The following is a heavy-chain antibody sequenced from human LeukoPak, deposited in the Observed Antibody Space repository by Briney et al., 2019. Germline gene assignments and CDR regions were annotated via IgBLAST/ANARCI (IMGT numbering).Heavy chain of an antibody. CDR2: INPNSGGT. Sequence: GASVKVSCKASGYTFTGYYMHWVRQAPGQGLEWMGWINPNSGGTNYAQKFQGRVTMTRDTSISTAYMELSRLRSDDTAVYYCASPSEYSSSCSYYFDYWGQGTLVTVSS. CDR3: ASPSEYSSSCSYYFDY. D-gene: IGHD6-13*01. CDR1: GYTFTGYY. J-gene: IGHJ4*02. V-gene: IGHV1-2*02.